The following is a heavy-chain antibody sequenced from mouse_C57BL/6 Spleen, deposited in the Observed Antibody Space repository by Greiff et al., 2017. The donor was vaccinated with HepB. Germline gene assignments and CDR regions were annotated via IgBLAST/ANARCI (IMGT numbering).Heavy chain of an antibody. Sequence: VQLQQSGPELVKPGASVKISCKASGYTFTDYYMNWVKQSHGKSLEWIGDINPNNGGTSYNQKFKGKATLTVDKSSSTAYMELRSLTSEDSAVYYCAREWLVDYWGQGTTLTVSS. CDR3: AREWLVDY. CDR1: GYTFTDYY. CDR2: INPNNGGT. D-gene: IGHD1-3*01. V-gene: IGHV1-26*01. J-gene: IGHJ2*01.